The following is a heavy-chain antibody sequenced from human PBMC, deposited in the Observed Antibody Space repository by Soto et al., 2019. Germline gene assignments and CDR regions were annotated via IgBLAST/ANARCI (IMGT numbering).Heavy chain of an antibody. CDR2: IYPGDSDT. CDR3: AGNDDYGDWNFDY. CDR1: GYSFTSYW. V-gene: IGHV5-51*01. J-gene: IGHJ4*02. D-gene: IGHD4-17*01. Sequence: GESLKISCKGSGYSFTSYWIGWVRQMPGKGLEWMGIIYPGDSDTRYSPSFQGQVTISADKSISTAYLQGGSLKASDTAKYYCAGNDDYGDWNFDYWGQGTLVTVSS.